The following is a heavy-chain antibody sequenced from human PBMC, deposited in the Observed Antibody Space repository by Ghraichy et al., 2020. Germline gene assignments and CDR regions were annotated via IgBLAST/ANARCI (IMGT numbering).Heavy chain of an antibody. J-gene: IGHJ4*02. D-gene: IGHD1-14*01. CDR3: AKDHGTEGFDY. CDR2: ISGSGGDT. CDR1: GFTFRYYA. Sequence: SCAASGFTFRYYAMSWVRQAPGKGLEWISAISGSGGDTYYADSVKGRFTISRDNSKDSVSLQMNSLRAEHTAVYYCAKDHGTEGFDYWGQGTLVGVSS. V-gene: IGHV3-23*01.